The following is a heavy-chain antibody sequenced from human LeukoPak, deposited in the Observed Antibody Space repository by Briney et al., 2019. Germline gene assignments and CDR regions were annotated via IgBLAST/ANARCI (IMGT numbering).Heavy chain of an antibody. Sequence: GGSLRLSCAASGFTFSSYSMNWVRQAPGKGLEWVSSISSSSSYIYYADSVKGRFTISRDNAKNSLYLQMNSLRAEDTAVYYCARERQQLGYYYGMDVWGQGTTVTVSS. CDR2: ISSSSSYI. CDR1: GFTFSSYS. CDR3: ARERQQLGYYYGMDV. V-gene: IGHV3-21*01. D-gene: IGHD6-13*01. J-gene: IGHJ6*02.